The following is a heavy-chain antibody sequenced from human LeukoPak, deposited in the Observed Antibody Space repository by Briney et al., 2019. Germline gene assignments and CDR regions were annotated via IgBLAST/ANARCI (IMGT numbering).Heavy chain of an antibody. Sequence: GGSLRLSCAASGFTFDDYAMPWVRKAPGKGLEWVSGISWNSGSIGYADSVKGRFTISRDNAKNSLYLQMNSLRAEDTALYYCAKVYDSSGYYPDAFDIWGQGTMVTVSS. D-gene: IGHD3-22*01. CDR2: ISWNSGSI. CDR3: AKVYDSSGYYPDAFDI. CDR1: GFTFDDYA. J-gene: IGHJ3*02. V-gene: IGHV3-9*01.